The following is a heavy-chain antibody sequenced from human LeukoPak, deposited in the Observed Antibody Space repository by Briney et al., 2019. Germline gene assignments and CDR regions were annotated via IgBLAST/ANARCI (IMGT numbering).Heavy chain of an antibody. Sequence: SETLSLTCAVYGGSFSGYYWSWIRQPPGKGLEWIGEINHSGSTNYNPSLKSRVTISVDTSKNQFSLKLSSVTAADTAVYYCARGVDSSGYPYWGQGTLVTVSS. D-gene: IGHD3-22*01. V-gene: IGHV4-34*01. CDR2: INHSGST. J-gene: IGHJ4*02. CDR1: GGSFSGYY. CDR3: ARGVDSSGYPY.